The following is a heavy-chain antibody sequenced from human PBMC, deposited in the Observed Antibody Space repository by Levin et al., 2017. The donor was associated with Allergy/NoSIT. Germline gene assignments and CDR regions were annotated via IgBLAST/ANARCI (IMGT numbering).Heavy chain of an antibody. J-gene: IGHJ6*03. CDR3: TTEPSPFDYGDYYYYYMDV. CDR1: GFTFSNAW. CDR2: IKSKTDGGTT. V-gene: IGHV3-15*01. Sequence: PGGSLRLSCAASGFTFSNAWMSWVRQAPGKGLEWVGRIKSKTDGGTTDYAAPVKGRFTISRDDSKNTLYLQMNSLKTEDTAVYYCTTEPSPFDYGDYYYYYMDVWGKGTTVTVSS. D-gene: IGHD4-17*01.